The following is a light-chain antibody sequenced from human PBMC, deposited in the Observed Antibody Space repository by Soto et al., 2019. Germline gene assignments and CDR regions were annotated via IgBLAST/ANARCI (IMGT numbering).Light chain of an antibody. V-gene: IGLV1-47*02. CDR2: SNN. CDR1: SSNIGSNY. CDR3: AAWDDSLSGLV. J-gene: IGLJ2*01. Sequence: QAVVTQPPSASGTPGQSVTISCSGSSSNIGSNYVYWYQQLPGTAPKLLIYSNNQRPSGVPDRFSGSKSGTSASLAISGLRSEDEADYYCAAWDDSLSGLVFGGGTEVTVL.